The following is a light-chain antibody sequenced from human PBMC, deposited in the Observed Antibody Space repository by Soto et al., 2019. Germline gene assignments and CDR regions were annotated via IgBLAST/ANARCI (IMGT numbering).Light chain of an antibody. J-gene: IGKJ1*01. V-gene: IGKV1-9*01. CDR1: QAITNN. CDR2: DAS. CDR3: QQLNSYTRT. Sequence: DIHLTQSPSSLSASVGDRVTITCRASQAITNNLAWYQKKPGKAPNLLIYDASTLHSGVPSRFSGSGSGTDFTLTISRLQPEDFATYYCQQLNSYTRTFGQGTKLDIK.